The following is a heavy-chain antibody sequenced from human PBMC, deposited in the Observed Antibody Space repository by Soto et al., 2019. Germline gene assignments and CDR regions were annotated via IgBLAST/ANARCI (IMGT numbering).Heavy chain of an antibody. Sequence: PSETLSLTCTVSGGSISSGGYYWSWIRQHPGKGLEWIGYIYYSGSTYYNPSLKSRVTISVDTSKNQFSLRLSSVTAADTAVYYCERGSSSWSLDYWGQGTLVTVSS. J-gene: IGHJ4*02. CDR2: IYYSGST. D-gene: IGHD6-13*01. V-gene: IGHV4-31*03. CDR3: ERGSSSWSLDY. CDR1: GGSISSGGYY.